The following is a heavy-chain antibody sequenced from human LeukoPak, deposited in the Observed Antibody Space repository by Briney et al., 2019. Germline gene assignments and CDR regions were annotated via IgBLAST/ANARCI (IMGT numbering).Heavy chain of an antibody. D-gene: IGHD4-17*01. J-gene: IGHJ4*02. Sequence: PGGSLRLSCAASGFTFSSYAMSWVRQAPGKGLEWVSAISGSGGRTYYADSVKGRFTISRDNSKNTLYLQMNGLRAEDTAVYYCAKDYADHGDYVFDYWGQGTLVTVSS. CDR3: AKDYADHGDYVFDY. V-gene: IGHV3-23*01. CDR2: ISGSGGRT. CDR1: GFTFSSYA.